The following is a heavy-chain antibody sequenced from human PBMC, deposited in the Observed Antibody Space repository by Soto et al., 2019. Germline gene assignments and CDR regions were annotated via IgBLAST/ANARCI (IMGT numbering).Heavy chain of an antibody. CDR3: AKDGAYRGSYSADYGMEV. Sequence: GGSLRLSCAASGLTFSDSAIHWVRQASGKGLEWVGRIRSKTNNYATTYAASVKGRFTISRDNSKNTLFLQMNSLRVEDTALYYCAKDGAYRGSYSADYGMEVWGQGNTVTISS. V-gene: IGHV3-73*01. D-gene: IGHD1-26*01. CDR1: GLTFSDSA. CDR2: IRSKTNNYAT. J-gene: IGHJ6*02.